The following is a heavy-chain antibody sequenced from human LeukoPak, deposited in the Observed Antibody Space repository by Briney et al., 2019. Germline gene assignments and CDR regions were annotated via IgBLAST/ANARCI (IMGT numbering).Heavy chain of an antibody. CDR1: GYSFTSYW. J-gene: IGHJ4*02. CDR2: IFPGDSDT. Sequence: GESLKISCKGSGYSFTSYWIGWVRQTPGKGLEWMGIIFPGDSDTRYSPSFQGQVTISADKSISTAYLQWSSLKASDTAMYFCARGYCSSTSCLTAFDYWGQGTLVTVSS. V-gene: IGHV5-51*01. D-gene: IGHD2-2*01. CDR3: ARGYCSSTSCLTAFDY.